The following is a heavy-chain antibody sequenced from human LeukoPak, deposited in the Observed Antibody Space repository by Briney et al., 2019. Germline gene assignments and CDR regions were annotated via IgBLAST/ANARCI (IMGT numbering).Heavy chain of an antibody. J-gene: IGHJ5*02. CDR2: ISAYNGNT. V-gene: IGHV1-18*01. CDR1: GYTFSSYG. D-gene: IGHD6-6*01. CDR3: ARTSIAARDSEFDP. Sequence: GASVKVSCKASGYTFSSYGISWVRQAPGQGLEWMGWISAYNGNTNYAQKLQGRVTMTTDTSMTTAYMELRSLRSDDTAVYYCARTSIAARDSEFDPWGQGTLVTVSS.